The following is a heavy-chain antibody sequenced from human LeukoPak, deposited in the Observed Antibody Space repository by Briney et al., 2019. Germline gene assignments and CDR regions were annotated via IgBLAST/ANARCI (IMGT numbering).Heavy chain of an antibody. J-gene: IGHJ4*02. Sequence: GASVKVSCKASGYSFTSNYIHWVRQAPGQGLKWMGMIYPRDGSTSYAQKFQGRVTMTRDTSISTAYMELSRLRSDDTAVYYCARDSGGSGSPNFDYWGQGTLVTVSS. CDR3: ARDSGGSGSPNFDY. CDR1: GYSFTSNY. V-gene: IGHV1-2*02. D-gene: IGHD3-10*01. CDR2: IYPRDGST.